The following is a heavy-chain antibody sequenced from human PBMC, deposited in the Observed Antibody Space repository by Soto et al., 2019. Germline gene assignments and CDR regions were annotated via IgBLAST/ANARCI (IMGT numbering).Heavy chain of an antibody. D-gene: IGHD3-3*01. J-gene: IGHJ6*02. V-gene: IGHV3-21*01. CDR1: GFTFSSYS. Sequence: GGSLRLSCAASGFTFSSYSMNWVRQAPGKGLEWVSSISSSSSYIYYADSVKGRFTISRDNAKNSLYLQMNSLRAEDTAVYYCARAADYDFWSGYYSHYYYYGMDVWGQGTTVTVSS. CDR3: ARAADYDFWSGYYSHYYYYGMDV. CDR2: ISSSSSYI.